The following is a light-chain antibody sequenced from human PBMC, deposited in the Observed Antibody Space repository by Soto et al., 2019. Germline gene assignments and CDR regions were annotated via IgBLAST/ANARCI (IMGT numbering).Light chain of an antibody. CDR2: AAS. J-gene: IGKJ4*01. V-gene: IGKV1-33*01. Sequence: DIQMTQSPSSLPASVGDRVTITCQASQDIKNYLNWYQQKPGKAPNLLIYAASNLKTGVPSRFSGSGSGTHFTFTISSLQPEDIATYYCQHYDHLPPLSFGGGTKVEIK. CDR1: QDIKNY. CDR3: QHYDHLPPLS.